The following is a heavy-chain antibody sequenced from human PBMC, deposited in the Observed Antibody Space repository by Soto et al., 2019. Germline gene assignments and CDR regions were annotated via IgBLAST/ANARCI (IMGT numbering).Heavy chain of an antibody. D-gene: IGHD6-6*01. J-gene: IGHJ6*02. CDR2: IYYSGST. Sequence: SETLSLTCTVSGGSISSGGYYWSWIRQHPGKGLEWIGYIYYSGSTYYNPSLKSRVTISVDTSKNQFSLKLSSVTAADTAVYYCARGPPTASAARPRFSAKYKAYYYYYGMDVWGQGTTVTVSS. V-gene: IGHV4-31*03. CDR3: ARGPPTASAARPRFSAKYKAYYYYYGMDV. CDR1: GGSISSGGYY.